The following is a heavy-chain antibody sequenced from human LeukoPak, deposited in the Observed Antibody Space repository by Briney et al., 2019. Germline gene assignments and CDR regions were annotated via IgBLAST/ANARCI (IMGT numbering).Heavy chain of an antibody. CDR3: AKDMYYYDSSGYLFDY. J-gene: IGHJ4*02. Sequence: GGSLRLSCAASGFTFSNYGMHWVRQAPGKGLEWVAVISYDGGSKYYADSVKGRFTISRDNSKNTLYLQMNSLRAEDTAVYYCAKDMYYYDSSGYLFDYWGQGTLVTVSS. CDR2: ISYDGGSK. V-gene: IGHV3-30*18. CDR1: GFTFSNYG. D-gene: IGHD3-22*01.